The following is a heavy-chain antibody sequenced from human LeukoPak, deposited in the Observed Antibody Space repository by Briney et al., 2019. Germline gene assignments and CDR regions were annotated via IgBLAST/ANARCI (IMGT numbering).Heavy chain of an antibody. Sequence: GASVKVSCKVSGYTLTELSMHWVRQAPGKGLEWMGGFDPEDGETICAQKFQGRVTMPEDTSADTAYMELSSLRSEDTAVYYCATDSGWYSSSPLFDYWGQGTLVTVSS. CDR3: ATDSGWYSSSPLFDY. J-gene: IGHJ4*02. CDR2: FDPEDGET. CDR1: GYTLTELS. V-gene: IGHV1-24*01. D-gene: IGHD6-6*01.